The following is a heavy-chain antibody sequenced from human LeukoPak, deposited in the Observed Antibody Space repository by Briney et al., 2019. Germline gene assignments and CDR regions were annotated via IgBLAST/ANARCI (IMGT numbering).Heavy chain of an antibody. Sequence: ASVKVSCKASVYTFTSDDINWVRQATGQGLEWMGWMNPNSGNTGYAQKFQGRVTMTRDTSISTAYMELSRLRSDDTAVYYCARERGYSGYDLATLTRTTHFDYWGQGTLVTVSS. CDR1: VYTFTSDD. D-gene: IGHD5-12*01. V-gene: IGHV1-8*01. J-gene: IGHJ4*02. CDR3: ARERGYSGYDLATLTRTTHFDY. CDR2: MNPNSGNT.